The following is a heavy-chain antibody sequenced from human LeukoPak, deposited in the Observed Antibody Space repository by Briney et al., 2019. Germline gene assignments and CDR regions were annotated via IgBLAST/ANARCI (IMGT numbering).Heavy chain of an antibody. CDR1: GGSISSYY. CDR3: ARSHGGNPFGYYYMDV. J-gene: IGHJ6*03. Sequence: SETLSLTCTVSGGSISSYYWSWIRQPPGKGLEWIGYIYYSGSTNYNPSLKSRVTISVDTSKNQFSLKLSSVTAADTAVYYCARSHGGNPFGYYYMDVWGKGTTVTVSS. CDR2: IYYSGST. V-gene: IGHV4-59*01. D-gene: IGHD4-23*01.